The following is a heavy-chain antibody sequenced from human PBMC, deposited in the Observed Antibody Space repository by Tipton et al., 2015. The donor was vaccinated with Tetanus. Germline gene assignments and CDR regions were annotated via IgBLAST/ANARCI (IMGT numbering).Heavy chain of an antibody. V-gene: IGHV3-30*18. J-gene: IGHJ4*02. D-gene: IGHD2-15*01. CDR2: ISYDGSNK. CDR1: GFTFSSYG. CDR3: AKDEEYVVVVAANDY. Sequence: LTCAASGFTFSSYGMHWVRQAPGKGLEWVAVISYDGSNKYYADSVKGRFTISRDNSKNTLYLQMNSLRAEDTAVYYCAKDEEYVVVVAANDYWGQGTLVTVSS.